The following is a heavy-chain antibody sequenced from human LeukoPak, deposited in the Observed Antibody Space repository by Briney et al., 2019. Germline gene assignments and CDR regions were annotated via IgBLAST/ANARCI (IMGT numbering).Heavy chain of an antibody. D-gene: IGHD3-3*01. Sequence: SETLSLTCTVSGGSISSYYWSWIRQPPGKGLEWIGYIYYSGSTNYNPSLKSRVTISVDTSKNQFSLKLSSVTAADTAVYYCPRLVFGVGNWWFDPWGQGTLVTVSS. CDR2: IYYSGST. V-gene: IGHV4-59*08. CDR3: PRLVFGVGNWWFDP. CDR1: GGSISSYY. J-gene: IGHJ5*02.